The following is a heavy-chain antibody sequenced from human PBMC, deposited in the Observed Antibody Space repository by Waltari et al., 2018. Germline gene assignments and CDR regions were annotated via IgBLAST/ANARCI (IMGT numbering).Heavy chain of an antibody. Sequence: EVQLVESGGGLVQPGGSLRLSCAASGFTVSSNSMSWVRQAPGKGLEWVSVIYSGGSTYYADSVKGRFTISRDNSKNTLYLQMNSLRAEDTAVYYCARALYYYDSSGYYYFDYWGQGTLVTVSS. CDR2: IYSGGST. D-gene: IGHD3-22*01. CDR1: GFTVSSNS. V-gene: IGHV3-66*02. CDR3: ARALYYYDSSGYYYFDY. J-gene: IGHJ4*02.